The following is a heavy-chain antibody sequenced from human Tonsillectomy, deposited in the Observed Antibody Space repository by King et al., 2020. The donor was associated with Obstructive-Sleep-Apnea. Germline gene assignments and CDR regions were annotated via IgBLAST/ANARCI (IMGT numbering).Heavy chain of an antibody. V-gene: IGHV1-2*04. CDR3: ARGALPATYYIMDV. J-gene: IGHJ6*02. Sequence: QLVQSGAEVKKPGASVKVSCKASGYTFTGYYMHWVRQAPGQGLEWRGWINHNRVGTNYAQKFQGWVTTTRDTSISTAYIELSRLRSDDTAVYYCARGALPATYYIMDVWGQGTTVTVSS. D-gene: IGHD2-15*01. CDR2: INHNRVGT. CDR1: GYTFTGYY.